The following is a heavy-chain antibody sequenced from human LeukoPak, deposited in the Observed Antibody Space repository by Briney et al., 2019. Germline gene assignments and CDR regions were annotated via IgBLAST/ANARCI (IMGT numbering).Heavy chain of an antibody. J-gene: IGHJ4*02. CDR2: IYYSGSS. V-gene: IGHV4-59*01. CDR3: ARHKRSYYDILTGTKPPDYFDY. D-gene: IGHD3-9*01. CDR1: GGSISSYY. Sequence: MASETLSLTCTVSGGSISSYYWSWIRQPPGKGLEWIGYIYYSGSSNYNPSLKSRVTTSVDTSKNQFSLKLSSVTAADTAVYYCARHKRSYYDILTGTKPPDYFDYWGQGTLVTVSS.